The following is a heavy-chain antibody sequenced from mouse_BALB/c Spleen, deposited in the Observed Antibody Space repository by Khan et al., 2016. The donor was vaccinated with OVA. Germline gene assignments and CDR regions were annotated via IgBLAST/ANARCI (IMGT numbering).Heavy chain of an antibody. CDR3: VRERGYYRFVWFAY. CDR1: GFTFSDYY. CDR2: ISDGGSYT. D-gene: IGHD2-14*01. J-gene: IGHJ3*01. V-gene: IGHV5-4*02. Sequence: EVELVESGGGLVKPGGSLKLSCAASGFTFSDYYMYWVRKTPEMRLEWVATISDGGSYTYYPVSVKGRFTISRDTVKHNLYLQMSSQQSEATAMYYCVRERGYYRFVWFAYWDQGTLVTVSA.